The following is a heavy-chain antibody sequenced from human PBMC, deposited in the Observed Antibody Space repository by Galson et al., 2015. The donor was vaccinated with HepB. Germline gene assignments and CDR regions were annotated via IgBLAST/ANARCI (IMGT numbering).Heavy chain of an antibody. CDR3: AILGGYCSSTSCYEFDY. V-gene: IGHV3-23*01. J-gene: IGHJ4*02. CDR1: GFTFSSYA. CDR2: ISGSGGST. Sequence: SLRLSCAASGFTFSSYAMSWVRQAPGKGLEWVSAISGSGGSTYYADSVKGRFTISRDNSKNTLYLQMNSLRAEDTAVYYCAILGGYCSSTSCYEFDYWGQGTLVTVSS. D-gene: IGHD2-2*01.